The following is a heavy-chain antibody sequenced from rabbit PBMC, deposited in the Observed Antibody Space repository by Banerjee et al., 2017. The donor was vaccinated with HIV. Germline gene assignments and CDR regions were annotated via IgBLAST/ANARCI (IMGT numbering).Heavy chain of an antibody. CDR3: ARDDRYYSGINYYRL. CDR1: GFDFSSYG. D-gene: IGHD8-1*01. V-gene: IGHV1S47*01. Sequence: QEQLVESGGGLVQPGGSLKLSCKASGFDFSSYGVSWVRQAPGKGLEWIGYIDPVFGSTYYASWVNGRFTISSHNAQNTLYLQLNSLTAADTATYFCARDDRYYSGINYYRLWGPGTLVTVS. CDR2: IDPVFGST. J-gene: IGHJ4*01.